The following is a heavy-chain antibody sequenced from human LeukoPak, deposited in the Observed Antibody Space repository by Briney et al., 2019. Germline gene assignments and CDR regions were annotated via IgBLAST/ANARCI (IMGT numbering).Heavy chain of an antibody. CDR1: GFTFSSYA. V-gene: IGHV3-23*01. CDR2: ISGSGGTT. CDR3: AKKPRWDCSSTNCPKGDCFDP. D-gene: IGHD2-2*01. Sequence: GGSLRLSCAASGFTFSSYAMHWVRQAPGKGLEWVSVISGSGGTTYYADSVKGRFTTSRDNSKNTLYLQMNSLRAEDTAVYYCAKKPRWDCSSTNCPKGDCFDPWGQGTLVTVSS. J-gene: IGHJ5*02.